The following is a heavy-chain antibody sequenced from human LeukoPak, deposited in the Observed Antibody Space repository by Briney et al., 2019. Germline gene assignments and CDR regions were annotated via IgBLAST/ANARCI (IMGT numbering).Heavy chain of an antibody. Sequence: GGSLRLSCAASGFTFSSYEMNWVRQAPGKVLEWVSYISSSSNYIYYADSVKGRFTISRDNAKNSLYLQMNSLRAEDTAVYYCARKAVAGTVVDYWGQGTLVTVSS. CDR2: ISSSSNYI. J-gene: IGHJ4*02. V-gene: IGHV3-21*05. CDR1: GFTFSSYE. CDR3: ARKAVAGTVVDY. D-gene: IGHD6-19*01.